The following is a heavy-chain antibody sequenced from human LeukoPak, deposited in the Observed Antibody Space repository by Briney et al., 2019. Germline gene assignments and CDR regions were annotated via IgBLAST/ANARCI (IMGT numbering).Heavy chain of an antibody. CDR2: INHSGST. CDR3: ARVGYSSSSTIYYYYYMDV. V-gene: IGHV4-34*01. D-gene: IGHD6-6*01. CDR1: GGSFSGYY. Sequence: PSETLSLTCAVYGGSFSGYYWSWIRQPPGKGLEWVGEINHSGSTNYNPSLKSRITVSVDTSKNQFSLKLSSVTAADTAVYYCARVGYSSSSTIYYYYYMDVWGKGTTVTVSS. J-gene: IGHJ6*03.